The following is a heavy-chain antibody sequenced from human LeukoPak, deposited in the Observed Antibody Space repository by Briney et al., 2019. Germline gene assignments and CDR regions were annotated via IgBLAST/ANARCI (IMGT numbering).Heavy chain of an antibody. Sequence: GGSLRLSCAASGFTFSSYGMHWVRQAPGKGLEWVAVIWYDGSNKYYADSVKGRFTISRDNSKNTLYLQMNSLRAEGTAVYYCASSYSSSWPYFDYWGQGTLVTVSS. V-gene: IGHV3-33*01. CDR1: GFTFSSYG. D-gene: IGHD6-13*01. CDR2: IWYDGSNK. CDR3: ASSYSSSWPYFDY. J-gene: IGHJ4*02.